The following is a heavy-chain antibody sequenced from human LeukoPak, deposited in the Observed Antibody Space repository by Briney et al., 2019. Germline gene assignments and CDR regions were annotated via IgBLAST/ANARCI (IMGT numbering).Heavy chain of an antibody. V-gene: IGHV1-2*02. Sequence: ASVKLSCKASGYTFTGYYLHWVRQAPGQGLEWVGWINPNSGGTNYAQKFQGRVTMTRDTSITTVYMELRRLRYDDTAVYYCSREDYWGQGTLVTVSS. CDR1: GYTFTGYY. J-gene: IGHJ4*02. CDR2: INPNSGGT. CDR3: SREDY.